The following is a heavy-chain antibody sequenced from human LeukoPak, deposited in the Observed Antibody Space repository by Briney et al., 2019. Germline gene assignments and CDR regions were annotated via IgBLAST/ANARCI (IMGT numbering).Heavy chain of an antibody. J-gene: IGHJ3*02. CDR3: ARDSGGSPLDI. D-gene: IGHD1-26*01. CDR2: IKQDGSEK. V-gene: IGHV3-7*01. CDR1: GFTFSTYW. Sequence: PSGSLSLSCSASGFTFSTYWMSWVRQAPGKGLEWVANIKQDGSEKYYVDSVKGRFTISRDTSKNTLYLDMNSLRDEDTAVYYCARDSGGSPLDIWGQGPIVTVTS.